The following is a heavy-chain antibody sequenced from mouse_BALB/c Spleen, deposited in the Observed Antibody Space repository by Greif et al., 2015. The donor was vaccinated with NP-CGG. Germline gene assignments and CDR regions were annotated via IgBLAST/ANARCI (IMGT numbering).Heavy chain of an antibody. Sequence: EVKVVESGGGLVQPKGSLKLSCAASGFTFNTYAMNWVRQAPGKGLEWVARIRSKSNNYATYYADSVKDRFTISRDDSQSMLYLQMNNLKTEDTAMYYCVRHAPLGNYYFDYWGQGTTLTVSS. CDR3: VRHAPLGNYYFDY. V-gene: IGHV10-1*02. CDR2: IRSKSNNYAT. D-gene: IGHD2-1*01. CDR1: GFTFNTYA. J-gene: IGHJ2*01.